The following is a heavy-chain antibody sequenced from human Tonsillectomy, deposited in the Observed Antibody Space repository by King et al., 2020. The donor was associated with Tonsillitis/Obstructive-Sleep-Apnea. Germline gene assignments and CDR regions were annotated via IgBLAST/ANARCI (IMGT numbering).Heavy chain of an antibody. CDR2: INHSGST. CDR3: ARVETTVTIREGFFADY. D-gene: IGHD4-17*01. V-gene: IGHV4-34*01. J-gene: IGHJ4*02. Sequence: VQLPQWGAGLLKPSETLSLTCAVYGGSFSGHYWSWIRQPPGKGLEWIGEINHSGSTNYNPSLKSRVTISVDTSKNQFSLKLSSVTAADTAVYYCARVETTVTIREGFFADYWGQGTLVTVSS. CDR1: GGSFSGHY.